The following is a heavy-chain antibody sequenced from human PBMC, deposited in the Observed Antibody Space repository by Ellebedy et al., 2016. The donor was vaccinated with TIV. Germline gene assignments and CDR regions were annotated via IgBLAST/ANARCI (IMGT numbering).Heavy chain of an antibody. D-gene: IGHD2-2*01. J-gene: IGHJ4*02. CDR2: INHSGST. CDR3: SRGLGPIGYCSSTSCYWDH. Sequence: SETLSLXXAVYGGSFSDYYWSWVRQPPGKGLQWIAEINHSGSTNYNPSLKSRVTISVDTSKNQFSLKLTSVTAADTAVYYCSRGLGPIGYCSSTSCYWDHWGRGTLVTVSS. V-gene: IGHV4-34*01. CDR1: GGSFSDYY.